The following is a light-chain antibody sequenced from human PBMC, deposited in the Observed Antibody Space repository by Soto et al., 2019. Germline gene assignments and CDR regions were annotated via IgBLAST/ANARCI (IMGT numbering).Light chain of an antibody. V-gene: IGLV2-14*01. J-gene: IGLJ3*02. Sequence: QSAVTQPASVSGSPGQSITISCTGTSSDVGGYKYVSWYQQHPGKAPKLMIYEVPNRPSGVSNRFSGSKSGNTASLTISGLQTEDEADYYCSSYTSSSTLVFGGGTKLTVL. CDR1: SSDVGGYKY. CDR3: SSYTSSSTLV. CDR2: EVP.